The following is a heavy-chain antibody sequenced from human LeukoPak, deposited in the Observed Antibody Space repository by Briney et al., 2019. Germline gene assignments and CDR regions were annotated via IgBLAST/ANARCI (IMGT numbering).Heavy chain of an antibody. V-gene: IGHV3-21*04. Sequence: GGSLRLSCAASGFTFSSYSMNWVRQAPGKGLEWVSSISSSSSYIYYADSVKGRFTISRDNSKNTLYLQMNSLRAEDTAVYYCAKAVSGSYFPFDPWGQGTLVTVSS. CDR2: ISSSSSYI. D-gene: IGHD1-26*01. CDR1: GFTFSSYS. CDR3: AKAVSGSYFPFDP. J-gene: IGHJ5*02.